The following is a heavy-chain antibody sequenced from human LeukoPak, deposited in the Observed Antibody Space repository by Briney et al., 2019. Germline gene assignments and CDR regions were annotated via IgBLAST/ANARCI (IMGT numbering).Heavy chain of an antibody. CDR1: GGTFRSYA. CDR3: ARDSGYSYADVY. J-gene: IGHJ4*02. Sequence: ASVKVSCKASGGTFRSYAMQWVRQAPGKGLEWVSYITYNSGTIFYADSVKGRFTISRDNAKDSLYLQMSSLRDEDTAVYYCARDSGYSYADVYWGQGTLVTVSS. V-gene: IGHV3-48*02. CDR2: ITYNSGTI. D-gene: IGHD5-18*01.